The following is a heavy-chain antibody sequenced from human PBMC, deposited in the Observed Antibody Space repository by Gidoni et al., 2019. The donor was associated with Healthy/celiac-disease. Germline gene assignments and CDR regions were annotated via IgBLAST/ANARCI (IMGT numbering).Heavy chain of an antibody. CDR1: GYSFTSYW. D-gene: IGHD6-13*01. CDR3: ARPTLGPYSSSWYGGNWFDP. J-gene: IGHJ5*02. CDR2: IYPGDSDT. Sequence: EVQLVQSGAEVKKPGESLKISCKGSGYSFTSYWIGRVRQMPGKGLEWMGIIYPGDSDTRYSPSFQGQVTISADKSISTAYLQWSSLKASDTAMYYCARPTLGPYSSSWYGGNWFDPWGQGTLVAVSS. V-gene: IGHV5-51*01.